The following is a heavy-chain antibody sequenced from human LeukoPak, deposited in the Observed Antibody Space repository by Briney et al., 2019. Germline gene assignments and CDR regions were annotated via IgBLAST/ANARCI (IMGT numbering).Heavy chain of an antibody. CDR2: IYSGDST. D-gene: IGHD1-26*01. CDR3: ARLSWELGSDY. CDR1: GFTVSGNY. V-gene: IGHV3-53*01. Sequence: GGSLRLSCAASGFTVSGNYMSWLRQAPGKGLEWVSVIYSGDSTYYIDSVKGRFTISRDNSKNTVYLQMNSLRVEDTAVYYCARLSWELGSDYWGQGTLVTVSS. J-gene: IGHJ4*02.